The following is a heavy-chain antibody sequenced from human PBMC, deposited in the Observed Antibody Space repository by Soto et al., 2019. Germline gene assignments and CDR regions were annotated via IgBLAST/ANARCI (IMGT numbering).Heavy chain of an antibody. CDR2: ISPYNDYT. CDR3: ARGGYYDNAWRKVRHYGLDG. J-gene: IGHJ6*01. V-gene: IGHV1-18*01. D-gene: IGHD3-16*01. CDR1: GYTFIRYG. Sequence: QVQLVQSAGEVKKPGASVKVSCKASGYTFIRYGITWVRQAPGQGLEWMGWISPYNDYTIYAQKLQGRVTMTTDTSRRMVFLERRGLNSDDPGVYYWARGGYYDNAWRKVRHYGLDGLGEGTSVTVSS.